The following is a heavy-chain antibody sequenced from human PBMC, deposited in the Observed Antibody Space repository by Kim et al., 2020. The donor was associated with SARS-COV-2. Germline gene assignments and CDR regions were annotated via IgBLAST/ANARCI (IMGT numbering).Heavy chain of an antibody. CDR1: GGSISSSSYY. J-gene: IGHJ2*01. V-gene: IGHV4-39*01. CDR3: ARRPRLAAAGDWYFDL. D-gene: IGHD6-13*01. CDR2: IYYSGST. Sequence: SETLSLTCTVSGGSISSSSYYWGWIRQPPGKGLEWIGSIYYSGSTYYNPSLKSRVTISVDTSKNQFSLKLSSVTAADTAVYYCARRPRLAAAGDWYFDLWGRGTLVTVSS.